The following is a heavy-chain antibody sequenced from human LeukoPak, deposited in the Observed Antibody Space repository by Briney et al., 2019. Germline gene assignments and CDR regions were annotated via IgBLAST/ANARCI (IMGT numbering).Heavy chain of an antibody. D-gene: IGHD1-14*01. CDR2: ISGSCGST. Sequence: PGGSLRLSCAASGFTFSSYAMSWVRQAPGKGLEWVSAISGSCGSTYYADSVKGRFTISRDNSKNTLYLQMNSLRAEDTAVYYCAKGGGFRTYYFDYWGQGTLVTVSS. J-gene: IGHJ4*02. CDR3: AKGGGFRTYYFDY. V-gene: IGHV3-23*01. CDR1: GFTFSSYA.